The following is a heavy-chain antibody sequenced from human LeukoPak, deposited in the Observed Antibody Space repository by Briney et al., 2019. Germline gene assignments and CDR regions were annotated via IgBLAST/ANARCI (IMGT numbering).Heavy chain of an antibody. CDR3: ARASDSGWYLNY. D-gene: IGHD6-19*01. J-gene: IGHJ4*02. Sequence: SETLSLTCTVSGGSISSYHWSWIRQPPGKGLEWIGYMYHSGSTNYNPSLKSRVTISVDTSKNQFSLNLISVTAADTAVYYCARASDSGWYLNYWGQGTLVTVSS. CDR2: MYHSGST. V-gene: IGHV4-59*01. CDR1: GGSISSYH.